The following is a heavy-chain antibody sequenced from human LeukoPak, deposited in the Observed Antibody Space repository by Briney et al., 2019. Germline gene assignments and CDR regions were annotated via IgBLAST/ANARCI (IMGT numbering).Heavy chain of an antibody. D-gene: IGHD3-10*01. J-gene: IGHJ4*02. CDR2: ISGSGGAT. CDR1: GFTFSTYG. Sequence: PGGSLRLSCAASGFTFSTYGIHWVRQAPGKGLEWVSGISGSGGATYYADSVKGRFTVSRDDPHNTLYLQMNSVRAEDTAVYFCARGGVDHYGSGTYYLMYYFDHWGQGALVTVSS. CDR3: ARGGVDHYGSGTYYLMYYFDH. V-gene: IGHV3-23*01.